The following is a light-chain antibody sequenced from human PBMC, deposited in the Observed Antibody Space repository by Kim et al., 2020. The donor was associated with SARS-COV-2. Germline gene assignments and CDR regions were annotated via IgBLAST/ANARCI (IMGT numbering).Light chain of an antibody. Sequence: SYELTQPPSLSVSPGQTASITCSGDKLGDRYACWYQQKPGQSPVLVMYQDSKRPSGIPERFSGSNSGNTATLTISGTQATDEAEYYCQAWDSSTVVFGGGTQLTVL. CDR3: QAWDSSTVV. J-gene: IGLJ2*01. CDR1: KLGDRY. V-gene: IGLV3-1*01. CDR2: QDS.